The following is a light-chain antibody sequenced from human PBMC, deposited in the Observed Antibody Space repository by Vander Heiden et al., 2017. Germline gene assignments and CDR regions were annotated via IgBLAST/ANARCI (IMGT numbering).Light chain of an antibody. V-gene: IGLV1-47*01. CDR1: SSNIGSNY. CDR3: AAWDDSLSGLHVV. Sequence: SVLTQPPSAYGTPGQRVTISCSGSSSNIGSNYVYWYQQLPGTAPKLLIYRNNQRPSGVPDRFSGSKSGTSASLAISGLRSEDEADYYCAAWDDSLSGLHVVFGGGTKLTVL. CDR2: RNN. J-gene: IGLJ2*01.